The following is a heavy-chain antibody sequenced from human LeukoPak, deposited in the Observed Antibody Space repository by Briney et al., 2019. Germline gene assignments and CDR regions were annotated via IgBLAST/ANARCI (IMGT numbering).Heavy chain of an antibody. Sequence: SGTLSLTCAVSGGSISSNNWWNWVRQPPGKGLEWIGEIYHSGSTNYNPSLKSRVSISVDKSKNQFSLNLTSVTAADTAVCYCARPIVGATDVFDIWGQGTMVTVSS. V-gene: IGHV4-4*02. CDR2: IYHSGST. CDR1: GGSISSNNW. CDR3: ARPIVGATDVFDI. J-gene: IGHJ3*02. D-gene: IGHD1-26*01.